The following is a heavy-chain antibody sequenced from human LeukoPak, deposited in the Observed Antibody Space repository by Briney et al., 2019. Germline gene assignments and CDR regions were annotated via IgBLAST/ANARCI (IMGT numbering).Heavy chain of an antibody. D-gene: IGHD6-19*01. J-gene: IGHJ4*02. Sequence: SVKVSCKASGGTFSSYAISWVRQAPGQGLEWMGGIIPIFGAANYAQKFQGRVTITADESTSTAYMELSSLRSEDTAVYYCARYYSGWYYFDYWGQGTLVTVSS. CDR1: GGTFSSYA. V-gene: IGHV1-69*13. CDR3: ARYYSGWYYFDY. CDR2: IIPIFGAA.